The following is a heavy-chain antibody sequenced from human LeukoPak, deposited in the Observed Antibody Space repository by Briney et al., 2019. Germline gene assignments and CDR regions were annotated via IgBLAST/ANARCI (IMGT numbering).Heavy chain of an antibody. J-gene: IGHJ4*02. CDR3: ARKENYGGNTDY. D-gene: IGHD4-23*01. V-gene: IGHV3-23*01. CDR2: ISGSGSST. Sequence: GGSLRLSCAATGFTFSSYAMTWVRQAPGKGLDWVSGISGSGSSTYYADPVKGRFTISRDNSKNTLYLQMNSLRGEDTAVYYCARKENYGGNTDYWGQGTLVTVSS. CDR1: GFTFSSYA.